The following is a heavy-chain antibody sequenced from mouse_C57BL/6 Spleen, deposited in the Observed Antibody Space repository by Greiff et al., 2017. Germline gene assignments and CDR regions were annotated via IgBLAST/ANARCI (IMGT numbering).Heavy chain of an antibody. CDR2: INPGSGGT. D-gene: IGHD1-1*01. J-gene: IGHJ2*01. V-gene: IGHV1-54*01. CDR3: GRSHGSSPFDY. CDR1: GYAFTNYL. Sequence: QVQLKESGAELVRPGTSVKVSCKASGYAFTNYLIAWVKQRPGQGLEWIGVINPGSGGTNYNEKFKGKATMTADKSSSTAYMQLSSLTSEDSAVYCGGRSHGSSPFDYWGQGTTLTVAS.